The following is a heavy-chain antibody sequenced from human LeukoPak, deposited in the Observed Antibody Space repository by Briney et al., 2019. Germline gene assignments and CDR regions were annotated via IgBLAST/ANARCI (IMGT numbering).Heavy chain of an antibody. Sequence: SETLSLTCAVYGGSFSGYYWSWIRQPPGKGLEWIGEINHSGSTNYNPSLKSRVTISVDTSKNQFSLKLSSVTAADTAVYYCASNDLWSGYSGYWGQGTLVTVSS. D-gene: IGHD3-3*01. CDR2: INHSGST. J-gene: IGHJ4*02. CDR1: GGSFSGYY. V-gene: IGHV4-34*01. CDR3: ASNDLWSGYSGY.